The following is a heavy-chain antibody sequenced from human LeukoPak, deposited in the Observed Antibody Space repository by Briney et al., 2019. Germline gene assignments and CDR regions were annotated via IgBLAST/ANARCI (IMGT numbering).Heavy chain of an antibody. V-gene: IGHV3-21*04. CDR2: ISSSSNYI. Sequence: GGSLRLSCAASGFTFSSYSMNWVRQAPGKGLEWVSSISSSSNYIYYADSVKGRFTISRDNAKNSLYLQMNSLRAEDTALYYCARDLQLGYCSGGSCYSTGGNYFDYWGQGTLVTVSS. CDR1: GFTFSSYS. D-gene: IGHD2-15*01. J-gene: IGHJ4*02. CDR3: ARDLQLGYCSGGSCYSTGGNYFDY.